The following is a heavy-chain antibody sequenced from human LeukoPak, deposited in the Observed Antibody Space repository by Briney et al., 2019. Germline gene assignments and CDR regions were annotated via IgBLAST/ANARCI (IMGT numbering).Heavy chain of an antibody. J-gene: IGHJ4*02. V-gene: IGHV3-23*01. CDR1: GFTFNNYA. CDR3: AGSIAAADDY. CDR2: INGGGSS. D-gene: IGHD6-13*01. Sequence: SGGSLRLSCAASGFTFNNYAMTWVRQAPGKGLEWVSVINGGGSSYYADSVKGRFTVSRDNSKNTLYLQMNSLRAEDTAVYYCAGSIAAADDYWGQGTLVTVSS.